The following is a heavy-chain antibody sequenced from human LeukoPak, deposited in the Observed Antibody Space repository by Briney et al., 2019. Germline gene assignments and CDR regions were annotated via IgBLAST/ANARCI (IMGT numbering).Heavy chain of an antibody. V-gene: IGHV4-4*02. J-gene: IGHJ4*02. Sequence: SETLSLTCAVSGGSISSSKWWSWVRQPPGKGLEWIGEIYHSGTTNYNPSLESRVTISVDTSKNQFSLKLSSVTAADTAVYYCATSGWYLLPGVYWGQGTLVTVSS. CDR2: IYHSGTT. D-gene: IGHD6-19*01. CDR1: GGSISSSKW. CDR3: ATSGWYLLPGVY.